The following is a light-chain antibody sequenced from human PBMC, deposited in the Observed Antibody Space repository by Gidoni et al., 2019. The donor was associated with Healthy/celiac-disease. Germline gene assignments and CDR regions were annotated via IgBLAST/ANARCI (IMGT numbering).Light chain of an antibody. V-gene: IGKV1-39*01. CDR2: AAS. CDR1: QSISSY. J-gene: IGKJ2*01. Sequence: DIQMTQSPSSLSASVGDRVTITCRASQSISSYLNWYQQKPGKAPKLLIYAASSLQSGVPSRFSGSGSGTDFTLTISSLQPEDFATYYCQQSYSTPLTFGQXTKLGIK. CDR3: QQSYSTPLT.